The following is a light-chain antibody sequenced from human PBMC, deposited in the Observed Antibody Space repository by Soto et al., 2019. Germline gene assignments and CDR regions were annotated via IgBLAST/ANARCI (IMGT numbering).Light chain of an antibody. CDR1: SRDVGSYNL. J-gene: IGLJ2*01. CDR3: CSYAGGTSVV. CDR2: EDI. Sequence: QSALTQPASVSGSPGQPITISGTGTSRDVGSYNLVSWYQQHPGKAPKLMIYEDIERPSGVSNRFSGSKSGNTASLTISGLQTEDEADYYCCSYAGGTSVVFGGGTKLTVL. V-gene: IGLV2-23*01.